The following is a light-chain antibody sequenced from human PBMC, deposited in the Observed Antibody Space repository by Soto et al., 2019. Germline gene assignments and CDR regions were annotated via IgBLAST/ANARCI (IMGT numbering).Light chain of an antibody. CDR3: QQYNNWPPT. J-gene: IGKJ1*01. Sequence: EIVMTQSPATLSVSPGERATLSCRASQSVSGNLAWYQQKPGQAPRLLIYGASTRATGIPARFSGSGSGTEXXLTXSSLQSEDFAVYYCQQYNNWPPTFGQGTKVEIK. CDR2: GAS. V-gene: IGKV3D-15*01. CDR1: QSVSGN.